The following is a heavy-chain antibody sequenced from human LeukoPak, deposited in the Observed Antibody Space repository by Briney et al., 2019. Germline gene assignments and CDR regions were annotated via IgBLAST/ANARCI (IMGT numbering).Heavy chain of an antibody. CDR1: GFTFDDYA. Sequence: PGGSLRLSCSASGFTFDDYAMHWVRQAPGKGLEWVSGISWNSGSIVYADSVKGRFTISRDNAKNSLYLQMNSLRAEDTALYYCVKGTTMSYYYYYMDVWGKGTTVTVSS. D-gene: IGHD1-1*01. J-gene: IGHJ6*03. CDR2: ISWNSGSI. CDR3: VKGTTMSYYYYYMDV. V-gene: IGHV3-9*01.